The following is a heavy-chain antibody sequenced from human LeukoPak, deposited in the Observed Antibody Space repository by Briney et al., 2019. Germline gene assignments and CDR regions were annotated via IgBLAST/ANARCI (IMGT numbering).Heavy chain of an antibody. CDR2: INHSGST. Sequence: SETLSLTCAVYGGSFSGYYWSWIRQPPGKGLEWIGEINHSGSTNYNPSLKSRVTISVDTSKNQFSLKLSSVTAADTAVYYCAGPIGSGYYAPFDYWGQGTLVTVS. CDR3: AGPIGSGYYAPFDY. D-gene: IGHD3-22*01. J-gene: IGHJ4*02. V-gene: IGHV4-34*01. CDR1: GGSFSGYY.